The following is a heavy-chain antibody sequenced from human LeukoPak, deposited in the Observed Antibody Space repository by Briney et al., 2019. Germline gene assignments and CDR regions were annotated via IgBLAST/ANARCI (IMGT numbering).Heavy chain of an antibody. V-gene: IGHV4-39*07. J-gene: IGHJ6*03. CDR3: ASFEMATKYYYYYMDV. D-gene: IGHD5-24*01. CDR2: IYYSGST. Sequence: PSETLSLTCTVSGGSISSYYWGWIRQPPGKGLEWIGSIYYSGSTYYNPSLKSRVTISVDTSKNQFSLKLSSVTAADTAVYYCASFEMATKYYYYYMDVWGKGTTVTVSS. CDR1: GGSISSYY.